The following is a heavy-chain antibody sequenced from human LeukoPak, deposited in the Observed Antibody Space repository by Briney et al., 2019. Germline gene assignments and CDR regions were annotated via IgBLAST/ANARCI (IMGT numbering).Heavy chain of an antibody. J-gene: IGHJ6*02. CDR1: GGSVSSGSYY. CDR3: ARDLRAVGRGYYYYGMDV. D-gene: IGHD1-26*01. Sequence: SETLSLTCTVSGGSVSSGSYYWSWIRQPPGKGPEWIGYIYYSGSTNYNPSLKSRVTISVDTSKNQFSLKLSSVTAADTAVYYCARDLRAVGRGYYYYGMDVWGQGTTVTVSS. CDR2: IYYSGST. V-gene: IGHV4-61*01.